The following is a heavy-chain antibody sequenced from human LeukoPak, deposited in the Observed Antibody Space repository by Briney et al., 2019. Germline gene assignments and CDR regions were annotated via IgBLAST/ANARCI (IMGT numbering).Heavy chain of an antibody. Sequence: PSETLSLTCIVSGGSISSYYWSWIRQPPGKGLEWIGYIYYSGSTNYNPSLKGRVTISVDTSKNQFSLKLSSVTAADTAVYYCARGGGDLTFDYWGQGTLVTVSS. CDR2: IYYSGST. J-gene: IGHJ4*02. CDR3: ARGGGDLTFDY. D-gene: IGHD2-21*02. CDR1: GGSISSYY. V-gene: IGHV4-59*01.